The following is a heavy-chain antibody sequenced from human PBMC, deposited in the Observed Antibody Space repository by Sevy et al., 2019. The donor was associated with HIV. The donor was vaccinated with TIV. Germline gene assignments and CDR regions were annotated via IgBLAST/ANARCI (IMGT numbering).Heavy chain of an antibody. V-gene: IGHV3-7*01. CDR3: ARQNSRGSAFDI. CDR1: GFKSSMYW. D-gene: IGHD6-19*01. J-gene: IGHJ3*02. Sequence: GGSLRLSCVASGFKSSMYWMSWVRQAPGKGLEWVANIKQDGSEKDYVDSVKGRFTISRDNAKNTLYLQMNSLRAEDTAVYYCARQNSRGSAFDIWGQGTMVTVSS. CDR2: IKQDGSEK.